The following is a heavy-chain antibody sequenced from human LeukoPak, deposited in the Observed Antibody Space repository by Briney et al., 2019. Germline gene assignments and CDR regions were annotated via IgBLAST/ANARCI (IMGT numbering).Heavy chain of an antibody. CDR3: AKDWGGWGAFDI. CDR2: ISGSGGST. D-gene: IGHD3-16*01. Sequence: HPGGSLRLSSAASGFTFSSYAMSWVRQAPGKGLEWVSAISGSGGSTYYADSVKGRFTISRDNSKNTLYLQMNSLRAEDTAVYYCAKDWGGWGAFDIWGQGTMVTVSS. V-gene: IGHV3-23*01. CDR1: GFTFSSYA. J-gene: IGHJ3*02.